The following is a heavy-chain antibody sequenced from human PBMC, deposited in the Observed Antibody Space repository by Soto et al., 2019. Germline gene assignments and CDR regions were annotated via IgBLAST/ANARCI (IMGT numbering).Heavy chain of an antibody. J-gene: IGHJ4*02. V-gene: IGHV4-31*03. CDR2: TYYSGST. Sequence: VSPSETLSLTCTVSGGSISSGGYYWSWIRQHPGKGLEWIGYTYYSGSTYYNPSLKSRVTISVDTSKNQFSLKLSSVTAADTAVYYCARSIRINDFWSGYLSYYFDYWGQGTLVTVSS. D-gene: IGHD3-3*01. CDR3: ARSIRINDFWSGYLSYYFDY. CDR1: GGSISSGGYY.